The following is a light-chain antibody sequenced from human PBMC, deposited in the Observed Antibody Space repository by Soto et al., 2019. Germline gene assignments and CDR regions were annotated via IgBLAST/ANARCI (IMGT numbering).Light chain of an antibody. V-gene: IGKV3-20*01. CDR3: HQYDKAPQT. Sequence: EIVLTQSPGTLSLSPGERATLSCRASQYMTRTYIAWYQQKPGQAPRLLIYAASNRATGIPDKFSGSGSETDYSLTITRLEPEYSAVYYFHQYDKAPQTFGQGTKGEIK. CDR2: AAS. CDR1: QYMTRTY. J-gene: IGKJ2*01.